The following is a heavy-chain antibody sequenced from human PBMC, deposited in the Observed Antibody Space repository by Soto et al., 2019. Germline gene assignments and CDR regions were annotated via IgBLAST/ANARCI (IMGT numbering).Heavy chain of an antibody. V-gene: IGHV4-39*01. Sequence: PSETLSLTCTVSGGSISSSSYYWGWIRQPPGKGLEWIGSIYYSGSTYYNPSLKSRVTISVDTSKNQFSLKLSSVTAADTAVYYCARSDIVVVVAATRYDFDYWGQGTLVTVSS. J-gene: IGHJ4*02. D-gene: IGHD2-15*01. CDR2: IYYSGST. CDR1: GGSISSSSYY. CDR3: ARSDIVVVVAATRYDFDY.